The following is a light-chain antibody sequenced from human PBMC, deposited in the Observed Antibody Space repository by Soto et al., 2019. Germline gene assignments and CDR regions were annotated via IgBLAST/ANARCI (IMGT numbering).Light chain of an antibody. V-gene: IGLV2-23*01. CDR2: EGS. CDR3: CSYAGSSTPYV. CDR1: SSDVGSYNL. J-gene: IGLJ1*01. Sequence: QCALTQPASVSGSPGQSITISCTGTSSDVGSYNLVSWYQQHPGKAPKLMIYEGSKRPSGVSNRFSGSKSGNTASLTISGLQAEDEADYYCCSYAGSSTPYVFGTGTRSPS.